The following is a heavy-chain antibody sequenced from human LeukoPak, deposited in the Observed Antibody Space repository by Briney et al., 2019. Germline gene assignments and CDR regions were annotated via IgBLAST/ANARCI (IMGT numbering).Heavy chain of an antibody. CDR1: GGSISSHY. J-gene: IGHJ6*03. CDR2: IYYSGST. Sequence: SETLSLTCTVSGGSISSHYWSWIRQPPGKGLEWIGYIYYSGSTNYNPSLKSRVTISVDTSKNQFSLKPSSVTAADTAVYYCARDLRGYDSHYYYYMDVWGKGTTVTVSS. CDR3: ARDLRGYDSHYYYYMDV. V-gene: IGHV4-59*11. D-gene: IGHD5-12*01.